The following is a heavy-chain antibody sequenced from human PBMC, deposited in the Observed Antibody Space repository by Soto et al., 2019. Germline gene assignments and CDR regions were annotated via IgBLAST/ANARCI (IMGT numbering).Heavy chain of an antibody. V-gene: IGHV6-1*01. D-gene: IGHD6-6*01. CDR3: ARTPWGIAARPGFPSYYHSGMAV. CDR1: GDSVSSNSAA. J-gene: IGHJ6*01. CDR2: TYYRSKWYN. Sequence: PLQTLSLTCAISGDSVSSNSAAWNWIRQSPSRGLEWLGRTYYRSKWYNDYAVSVKSRITINPDTSKNQFSLQLNSVPPEDTAVYYCARTPWGIAARPGFPSYYHSGMAVWGKGTSVPGSP.